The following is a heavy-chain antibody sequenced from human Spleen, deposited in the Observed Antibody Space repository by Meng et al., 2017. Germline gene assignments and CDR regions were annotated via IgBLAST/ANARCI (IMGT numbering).Heavy chain of an antibody. Sequence: HPQRQDSGPGLVKPSEDLSLQFGVCGDYIGTGAYYWGWIRQAPGKGLEWIGSIGHSGFTYYTPSVRSRVTVSIDTSKNQFSLKLTSVTAADTAVYFCVRSSAWVRTGFDPWGQGTLVTVSS. D-gene: IGHD3-22*01. V-gene: IGHV4-39*01. J-gene: IGHJ5*02. CDR1: GDYIGTGAYY. CDR2: IGHSGFT. CDR3: VRSSAWVRTGFDP.